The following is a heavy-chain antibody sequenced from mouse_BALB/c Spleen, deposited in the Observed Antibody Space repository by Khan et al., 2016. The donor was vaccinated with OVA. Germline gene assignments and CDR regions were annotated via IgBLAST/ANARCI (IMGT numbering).Heavy chain of an antibody. CDR3: AKNYRDHVYFDY. D-gene: IGHD2-14*01. J-gene: IGHJ2*01. V-gene: IGHV1S136*01. Sequence: VQLKESGPELVKPGASVRMSCKASGYTFTSYVMHWVKQKPGQGLEWIGYIYPYNDDTKYNEKFKGKATLTSDKSSSTAYMELSSLTSEDSAVYYCAKNYRDHVYFDYWGQGTTLTVSS. CDR2: IYPYNDDT. CDR1: GYTFTSYV.